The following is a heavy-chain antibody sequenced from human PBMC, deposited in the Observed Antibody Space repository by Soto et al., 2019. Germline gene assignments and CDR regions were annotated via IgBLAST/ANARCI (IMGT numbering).Heavy chain of an antibody. CDR2: ISGSGGST. V-gene: IGHV3-23*01. D-gene: IGHD3-16*01. CDR3: AKVHYDYVWGSYCFDY. Sequence: PGGSLRLSCAASGFTFSSYAMSWVRQAPGKGLEWVSAISGSGGSTYYADSVKGRFTISRDNSKNTLYLQMNSLRAEDTAVYYCAKVHYDYVWGSYCFDYWGQGTLVTVSS. CDR1: GFTFSSYA. J-gene: IGHJ4*02.